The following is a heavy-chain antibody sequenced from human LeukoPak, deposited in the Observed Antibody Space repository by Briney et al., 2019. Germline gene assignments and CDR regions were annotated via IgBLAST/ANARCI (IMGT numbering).Heavy chain of an antibody. D-gene: IGHD1-1*01. Sequence: SETLSLTCTVSGGFISRSSYYWGWIRPPPGKGLEWIGSNYYSGSTYFNQPLKSRVAIIVDTSKNQFSLKVNSLTAADAAVYYCERHGWARNDVRNWFEPWGQGTLVTVSS. J-gene: IGHJ5*02. V-gene: IGHV4-39*01. CDR1: GGFISRSSYY. CDR3: ERHGWARNDVRNWFEP. CDR2: NYYSGST.